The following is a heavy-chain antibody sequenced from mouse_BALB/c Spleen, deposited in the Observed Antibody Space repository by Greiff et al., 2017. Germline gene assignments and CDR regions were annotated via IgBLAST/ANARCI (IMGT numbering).Heavy chain of an antibody. CDR3: ARRGVITTAFDV. J-gene: IGHJ1*01. Sequence: EVKLVESGGGLVQPGGSLKLSCAASGFTFSSYTMSWVRQTPEKRLEWVAYISNGGGSTYYPDTVKGRFTISRDNAKNTLYLQMSSLKSEDTAMYYCARRGVITTAFDVWGAGTTVTVSS. CDR2: ISNGGGST. CDR1: GFTFSSYT. V-gene: IGHV5-12-2*01. D-gene: IGHD1-1*01.